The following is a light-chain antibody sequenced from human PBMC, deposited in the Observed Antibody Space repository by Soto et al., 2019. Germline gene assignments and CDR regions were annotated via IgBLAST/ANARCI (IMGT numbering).Light chain of an antibody. V-gene: IGKV1-5*03. CDR1: QSIRSW. Sequence: DIQMTQSPSTLSASVGDRVTITCRASQSIRSWLAWYQQKPGKAPKILIYKASSLESGVPSRFSGSGSGTEFTLTISSLQPDDFATYYCQQYNSYRTFGQGTKVEIK. J-gene: IGKJ1*01. CDR3: QQYNSYRT. CDR2: KAS.